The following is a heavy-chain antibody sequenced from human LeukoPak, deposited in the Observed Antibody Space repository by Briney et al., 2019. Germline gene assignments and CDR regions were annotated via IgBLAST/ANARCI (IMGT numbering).Heavy chain of an antibody. Sequence: ASVKVSCKASGYTFTGYYMHWVRQAPGQGLEWMGWINPNSGGTNYAQKFQGRVTMTGDTSISTAYMELSRLRSDDTAVYYCARVRIAAALGLPYNWFDPWGQGTLVTVSS. D-gene: IGHD6-13*01. V-gene: IGHV1-2*02. CDR1: GYTFTGYY. CDR2: INPNSGGT. J-gene: IGHJ5*02. CDR3: ARVRIAAALGLPYNWFDP.